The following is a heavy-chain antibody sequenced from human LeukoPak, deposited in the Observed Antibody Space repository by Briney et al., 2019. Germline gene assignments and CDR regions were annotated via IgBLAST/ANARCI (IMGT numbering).Heavy chain of an antibody. D-gene: IGHD5-18*01. Sequence: PSETLSLTCTVSGGSISSGSYYWSWIRQPAGKGLEWIGRIYTSGSTNYNPSLKSRVTISVDTSKNQFSLKLSSVTAADTAVYYCARENPPGGLYGYNTASSDWGQGTLVTVSS. J-gene: IGHJ4*02. CDR1: GGSISSGSYY. CDR3: ARENPPGGLYGYNTASSD. V-gene: IGHV4-61*02. CDR2: IYTSGST.